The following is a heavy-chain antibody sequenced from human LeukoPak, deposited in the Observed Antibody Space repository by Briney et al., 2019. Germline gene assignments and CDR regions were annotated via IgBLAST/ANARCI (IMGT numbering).Heavy chain of an antibody. CDR3: ATPLDYFDSSGYHQGGD. CDR2: IKEDGSRK. J-gene: IGHJ4*02. D-gene: IGHD3-22*01. CDR1: GFSFSSHW. V-gene: IGHV3-7*03. Sequence: GGSLRLSCAASGFSFSSHWMTWVRQAPGKGLEWVANIKEDGSRKNYVDSVKGRSTISRDNAKNSLYLQMNSLRAEDTAVYYCATPLDYFDSSGYHQGGDWGQGTLVTVSS.